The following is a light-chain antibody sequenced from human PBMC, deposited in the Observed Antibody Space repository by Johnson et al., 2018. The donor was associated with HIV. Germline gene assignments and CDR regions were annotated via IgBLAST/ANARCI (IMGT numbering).Light chain of an antibody. CDR2: DNN. J-gene: IGLJ1*01. Sequence: QSVLTQPPSVSAAPGQKVTISCSGSSSNIGNNYVSWYQQLPGTAPKLLIYDNNKRPSGIPDRFSGSKSGTSATLGITGLQTGDEADYYCGTLDSSLSVLYVFGTGTKVTVL. CDR3: GTLDSSLSVLYV. CDR1: SSNIGNNY. V-gene: IGLV1-51*01.